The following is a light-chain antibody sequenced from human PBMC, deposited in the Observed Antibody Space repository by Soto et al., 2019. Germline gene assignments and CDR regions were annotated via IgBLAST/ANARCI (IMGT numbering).Light chain of an antibody. Sequence: DIQLTQSPSLLSASVGDRVTITCRASQAISTYLAWYQQTSGKAPKLLISAASTLQRGVPSRLRGSGSGTQFTLTISSLQPEDFATYYCQQLNAYPLTFGGGTRVEIK. CDR1: QAISTY. CDR2: AAS. J-gene: IGKJ4*01. CDR3: QQLNAYPLT. V-gene: IGKV1-9*01.